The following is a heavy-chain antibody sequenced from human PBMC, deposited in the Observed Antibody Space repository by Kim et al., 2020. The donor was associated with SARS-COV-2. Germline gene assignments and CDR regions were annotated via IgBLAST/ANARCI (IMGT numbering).Heavy chain of an antibody. V-gene: IGHV6-1*01. Sequence: GYAGTMKSRITSHPDTSKNQFSLQLNSVTPEDTAVYYCARDSSSYYGMDVWGQGTTVTVSS. CDR3: ARDSSSYYGMDV. D-gene: IGHD6-19*01. J-gene: IGHJ6*02.